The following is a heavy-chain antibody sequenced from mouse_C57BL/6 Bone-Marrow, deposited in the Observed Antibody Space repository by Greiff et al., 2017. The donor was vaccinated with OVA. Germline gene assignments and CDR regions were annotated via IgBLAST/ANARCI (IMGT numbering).Heavy chain of an antibody. CDR1: GYTFTSYW. Sequence: VQLQQPGAELVKPGASVKLSCKASGYTFTSYWMHWVKQRPGQGLEWIGMIHPNSGSTNYNEKFKSKATLTVDKSSSTAYMQLSSLTSEDSAVYYCAKGGLTTVVATPYWGQGTLVTVSA. D-gene: IGHD1-1*01. V-gene: IGHV1-64*01. CDR2: IHPNSGST. J-gene: IGHJ3*01. CDR3: AKGGLTTVVATPY.